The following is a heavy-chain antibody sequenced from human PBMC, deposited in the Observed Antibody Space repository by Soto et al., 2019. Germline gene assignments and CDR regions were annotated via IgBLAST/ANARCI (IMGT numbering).Heavy chain of an antibody. CDR3: ARGFQTDGKYYYSGMDV. CDR1: GYTFTSYD. D-gene: IGHD1-1*01. V-gene: IGHV1-8*01. CDR2: MNPNSGNT. Sequence: ASVKVSCKASGYTFTSYDINWVRQATGQGLEWMGWMNPNSGNTGYAQKFQGRVTMTRNTSISTAYMELSSLRSEDTAVYYCARGFQTDGKYYYSGMDVWGQGTTVTVSS. J-gene: IGHJ6*02.